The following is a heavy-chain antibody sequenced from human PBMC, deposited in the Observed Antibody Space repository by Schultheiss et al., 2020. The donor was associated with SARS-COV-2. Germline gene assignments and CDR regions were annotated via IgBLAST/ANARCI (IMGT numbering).Heavy chain of an antibody. V-gene: IGHV1-2*02. CDR1: AYNLTGYY. D-gene: IGHD6-13*01. CDR2: LNPNSGDA. J-gene: IGHJ4*02. CDR3: AREKRLAAAGFDY. Sequence: ASVKVSCKASAYNLTGYYMHWVRQAPGQGLEWMGRLNPNSGDANYAQKFQGRVTMTRDTSINTAHMELSRLRSDDTAIYYCAREKRLAAAGFDYWGQGTLVTVSS.